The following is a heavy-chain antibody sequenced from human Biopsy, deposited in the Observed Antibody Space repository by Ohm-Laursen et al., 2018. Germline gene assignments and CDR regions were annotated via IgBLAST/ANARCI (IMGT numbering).Heavy chain of an antibody. CDR3: ARTPRDSFWSGSYKRGLWFDP. Sequence: GTLSLTCGVSGGSIISYYWTWIRQPPGKGLEWIGHVYNGGITNYNPSLKSRVTISKDTSKNQFSLQVNSVTAADTAVYYCARTPRDSFWSGSYKRGLWFDPWGQGTLVSVSS. J-gene: IGHJ5*02. CDR1: GGSIISYY. V-gene: IGHV4-59*01. D-gene: IGHD3-3*01. CDR2: VYNGGIT.